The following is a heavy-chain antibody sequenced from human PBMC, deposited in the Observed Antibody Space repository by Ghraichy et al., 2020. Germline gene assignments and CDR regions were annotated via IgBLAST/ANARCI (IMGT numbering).Heavy chain of an antibody. CDR1: GDSVSSGTTT. J-gene: IGHJ4*02. CDR2: TYYRSKWYN. D-gene: IGHD6-13*01. V-gene: IGHV6-1*01. Sequence: SETLSLTCAISGDSVSSGTTTWNWIRQSPSRGLEWLGRTYYRSKWYNDYAGSVKGRLNISPDTSKNQFSLQLQSVTPEDSAVYYCARDGIGAADFDYWGPGMLVPVSS. CDR3: ARDGIGAADFDY.